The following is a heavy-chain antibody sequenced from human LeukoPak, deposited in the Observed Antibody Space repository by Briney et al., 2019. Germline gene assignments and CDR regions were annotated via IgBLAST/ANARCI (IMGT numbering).Heavy chain of an antibody. CDR2: IYSGGST. Sequence: PGGSLRLSCAASGFTVSSNYMSWVRQAPGKGLEWVSVIYSGGSTYYADSVKGRFTISRDNSKNTLYLQMNSLRAEDTAVYYCARDPYSGGYGDDYYYYMDVWGKGTTVTISS. J-gene: IGHJ6*03. CDR3: ARDPYSGGYGDDYYYYMDV. V-gene: IGHV3-66*01. CDR1: GFTVSSNY. D-gene: IGHD1-26*01.